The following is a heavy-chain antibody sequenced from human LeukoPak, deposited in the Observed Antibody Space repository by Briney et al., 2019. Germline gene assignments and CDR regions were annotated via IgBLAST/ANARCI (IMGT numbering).Heavy chain of an antibody. D-gene: IGHD3-10*01. Sequence: GGSLRLSCAASGFEFRTYTMNWVRQAPGRGLECISYITASTRSLTYYADSVRGRFTISRDNAKNSLYLQMNSLGAEDTAVYYCAKAGGWFGELLQTSADNWFDPWGQGTLVTVSS. J-gene: IGHJ5*02. CDR1: GFEFRTYT. CDR2: ITASTRSLT. V-gene: IGHV3-48*01. CDR3: AKAGGWFGELLQTSADNWFDP.